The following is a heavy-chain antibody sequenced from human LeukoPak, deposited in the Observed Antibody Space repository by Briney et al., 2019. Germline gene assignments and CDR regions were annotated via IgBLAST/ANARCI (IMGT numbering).Heavy chain of an antibody. D-gene: IGHD6-13*01. J-gene: IGHJ5*02. CDR1: GGSISSGSYY. V-gene: IGHV4-61*02. CDR2: IYTSGST. CDR3: ARDRGSSSWYGRYNWFDP. Sequence: SETLSPTCTVSGGSISSGSYYWSWIRQPAGKGLEWIGRIYTSGSTNYNPSLKSRVTISVDTSKNQFSLKLSSVTAADTAVYYCARDRGSSSWYGRYNWFDPWGQGTLVTVSS.